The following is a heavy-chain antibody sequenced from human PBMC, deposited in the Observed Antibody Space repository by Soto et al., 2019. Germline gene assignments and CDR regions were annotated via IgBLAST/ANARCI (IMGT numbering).Heavy chain of an antibody. V-gene: IGHV1-69*08. CDR3: ARDGRWDHPLDY. CDR2: IIPILGIA. D-gene: IGHD1-26*01. J-gene: IGHJ4*02. CDR1: GGTFSSYT. Sequence: QVQLVQSGAEVKKPGSSVKVSCKASGGTFSSYTISWVRQAPGQGLEWMGRIIPILGIANYAQKFQGRVTITVDKSTSTAYMELSSLRSEDTAVYYCARDGRWDHPLDYWGQGTLVTVSS.